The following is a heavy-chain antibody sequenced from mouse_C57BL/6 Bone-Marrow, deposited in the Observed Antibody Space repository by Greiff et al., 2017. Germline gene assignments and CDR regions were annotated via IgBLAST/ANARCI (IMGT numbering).Heavy chain of an antibody. Sequence: QVHVKQSGAELARPGASVKLSCKASGYTFTSYGISWVKQRTGQGLEWIGEIYPRSGNNYYNEKFKGKATLTADKSSSTAYMELRSLTSEASAVYFCARRDGSSFFDYWGQGTTLTVSS. J-gene: IGHJ2*01. V-gene: IGHV1-81*01. D-gene: IGHD1-1*01. CDR2: IYPRSGNN. CDR3: ARRDGSSFFDY. CDR1: GYTFTSYG.